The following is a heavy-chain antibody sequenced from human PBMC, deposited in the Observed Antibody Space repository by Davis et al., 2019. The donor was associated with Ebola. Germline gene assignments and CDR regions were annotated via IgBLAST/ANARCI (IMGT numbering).Heavy chain of an antibody. CDR3: ARGRTVAGTRGLSWFDP. CDR2: MNPNSGNT. V-gene: IGHV1-8*02. Sequence: ASVKVSCKASGYAFTSYDINWVRQATGHGPEWMGWMNPNSGNTGYVEKFQGRVTMTRNTSTSTAYMELSSLRSEDTAVYYCARGRTVAGTRGLSWFDPWGPGTLVTVSS. D-gene: IGHD6-19*01. J-gene: IGHJ5*02. CDR1: GYAFTSYD.